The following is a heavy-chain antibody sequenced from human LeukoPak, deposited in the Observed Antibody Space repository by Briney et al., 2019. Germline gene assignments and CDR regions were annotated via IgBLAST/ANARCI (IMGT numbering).Heavy chain of an antibody. CDR1: GFTFDDCG. J-gene: IGHJ4*02. CDR2: INWNGGST. D-gene: IGHD1-14*01. Sequence: PGGSLRLSCVGSGFTFDDCGMSWVRQSPGKGLEWVAGINWNGGSTGYADSVKGQFTISRDNAKNSLYLQMNSLRGEDTALYYCAISPGITGTTTGFDYWGQGTLVIVSS. V-gene: IGHV3-20*04. CDR3: AISPGITGTTTGFDY.